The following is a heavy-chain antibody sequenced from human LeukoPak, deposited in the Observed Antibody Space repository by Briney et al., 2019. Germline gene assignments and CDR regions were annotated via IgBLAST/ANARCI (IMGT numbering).Heavy chain of an antibody. D-gene: IGHD2-21*02. CDR1: GFTVSSNY. Sequence: GGSLRLSCAASGFTVSSNYMSWVRQAPGKGLEWVSVIYSGGTTYYADSVKGRFTISRDNSKNTLYLHMDSLRAEDTAVYYCAREITAAGRYYFDYWGQGTLVTVSS. CDR3: AREITAAGRYYFDY. CDR2: IYSGGTT. V-gene: IGHV3-66*01. J-gene: IGHJ4*02.